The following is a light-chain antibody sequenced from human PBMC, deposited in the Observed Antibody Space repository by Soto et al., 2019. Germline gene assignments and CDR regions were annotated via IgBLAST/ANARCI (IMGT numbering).Light chain of an antibody. CDR3: LQTIQLPLT. CDR2: EVS. J-gene: IGKJ4*01. Sequence: DIVMTQTPLSLSVTPGQPASISCKSSQSLLHSDGNTYLYWYLQKLGQPPQLLVYEVSKRFSGVPDRFSGSGSGTDFTLKISRVEAEDIGLYYCLQTIQLPLTFGGGTKVEVK. CDR1: QSLLHSDGNTY. V-gene: IGKV2D-29*01.